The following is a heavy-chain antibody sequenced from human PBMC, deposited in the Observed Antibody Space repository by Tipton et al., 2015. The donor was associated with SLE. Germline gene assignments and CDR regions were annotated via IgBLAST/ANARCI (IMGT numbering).Heavy chain of an antibody. V-gene: IGHV4-34*01. CDR2: INHSGST. D-gene: IGHD6-19*01. Sequence: TLSLTCAVYGGSFSGYYWSWIRQPPGKGLEWIGEINHSGSTNYNPSLKSRITISVDTSKNQFSLKLSSVTAADTAVYYCARVIEALSSPNTKYSYGWYFDYWGQGTLVTVSS. CDR3: ARVIEALSSPNTKYSYGWYFDY. CDR1: GGSFSGYY. J-gene: IGHJ4*02.